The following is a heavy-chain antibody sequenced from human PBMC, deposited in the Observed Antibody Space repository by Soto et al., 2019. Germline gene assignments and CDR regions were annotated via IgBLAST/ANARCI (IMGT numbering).Heavy chain of an antibody. CDR2: ISYDGSNK. D-gene: IGHD6-19*01. CDR1: GFTFSSFS. Sequence: QVQLVESGGGVVQPGRSLRLSCGASGFTFSSFSLHWVRQAPGKGLEWLGLISYDGSNKYNADSVKGRFAISRDNSKNTLYLQLNSLRPEDTAVYYCARTTAVAGTPEFDYWGQGTLVTVSS. J-gene: IGHJ4*02. V-gene: IGHV3-30*09. CDR3: ARTTAVAGTPEFDY.